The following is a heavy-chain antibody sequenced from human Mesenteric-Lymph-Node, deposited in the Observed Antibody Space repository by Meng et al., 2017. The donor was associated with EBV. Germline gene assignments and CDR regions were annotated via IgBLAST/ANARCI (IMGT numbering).Heavy chain of an antibody. CDR2: IHHSETA. V-gene: IGHV4-34*01. CDR3: ARQGYCRTTTCSTWFDP. CDR1: GGSFSGYS. Sequence: QAALQQWGAGLLKPSETLSLTCVVYGGSFSGYSWNWIRQAPGKGLEWISKIHHSETADYNPSLEDRVIISADTSKNQFSLKLTSVTAADTAVYYCARQGYCRTTTCSTWFDPWGQGTLVTVSS. J-gene: IGHJ5*02. D-gene: IGHD2-2*01.